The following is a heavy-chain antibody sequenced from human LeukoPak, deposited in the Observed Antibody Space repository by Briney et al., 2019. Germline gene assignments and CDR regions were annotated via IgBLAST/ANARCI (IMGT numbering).Heavy chain of an antibody. CDR2: ISGSGGST. J-gene: IGHJ4*02. V-gene: IGHV3-23*01. CDR3: AKDQGYCSGGNCYLLDY. Sequence: PGGSLRLSCAASGFTFTSDAMSWGRQAPGKGLGWVSAISGSGGSTYYDDSVKGRFTISRDNYKNTMYLQMNSLRAEDTAVYYCAKDQGYCSGGNCYLLDYWGQGTLVTVSS. CDR1: GFTFTSDA. D-gene: IGHD2-15*01.